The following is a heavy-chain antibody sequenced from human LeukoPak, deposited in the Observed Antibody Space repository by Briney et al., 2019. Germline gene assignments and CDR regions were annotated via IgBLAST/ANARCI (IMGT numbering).Heavy chain of an antibody. D-gene: IGHD3-22*01. CDR1: GFTFSSYW. J-gene: IGHJ4*02. CDR3: ARAYYYDSSGYYFDY. V-gene: IGHV3-7*03. Sequence: GGSLRLSCAASGFTFSSYWMSWVRQAPGKGLEWVANIKLDGSEKYYVDSVKGRFTISRDNAKNSLYLQMNSLRAEGTAVYYCARAYYYDSSGYYFDYWGQGTLVTVSS. CDR2: IKLDGSEK.